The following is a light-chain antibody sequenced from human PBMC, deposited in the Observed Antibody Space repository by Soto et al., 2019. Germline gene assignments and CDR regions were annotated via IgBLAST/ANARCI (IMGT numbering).Light chain of an antibody. J-gene: IGKJ4*01. CDR2: GAS. CDR1: QSVSSN. CDR3: QQYNNWPALT. Sequence: EIVMTQSPATRSVSPGERATLSCRASQSVSSNLAWYQQKPGQAPRLLIYGASTRATGIPARFSGSRSGTEFTLTISSLQSEDFAVYYCQQYNNWPALTFGGGTKVEI. V-gene: IGKV3D-15*01.